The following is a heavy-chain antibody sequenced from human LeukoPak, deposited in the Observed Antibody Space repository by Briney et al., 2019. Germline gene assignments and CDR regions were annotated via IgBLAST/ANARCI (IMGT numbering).Heavy chain of an antibody. CDR1: GFTFSNAW. J-gene: IGHJ4*02. CDR3: TTESYTSSSRGFDF. Sequence: GGSLRLSCAASGFTFSNAWMSWVRQAPGKGLEWVGRIKSKTDGGTTDYAAPVKGRFTISRDDSKTTLYLQMNSLKTEDTAVYYCTTESYTSSSRGFDFWGQGTLVTVSS. CDR2: IKSKTDGGTT. D-gene: IGHD6-6*01. V-gene: IGHV3-15*01.